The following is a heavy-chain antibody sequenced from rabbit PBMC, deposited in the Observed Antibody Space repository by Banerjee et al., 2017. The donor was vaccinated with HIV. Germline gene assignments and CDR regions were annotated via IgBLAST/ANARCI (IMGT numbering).Heavy chain of an antibody. J-gene: IGHJ4*01. CDR2: YYPDNYDT. Sequence: QEQLVESGGGLVKPGASLTLACTISGFSLTYDHYMCWVRQAPGKGLEWIACYYPDNYDTYYASWVNGRFTISRENTQNTVSLQLNSLTAADTATYFCARGGGLWGQGTLVTVS. CDR1: GFSLTYDHY. V-gene: IGHV1S45*01. CDR3: ARGGGL.